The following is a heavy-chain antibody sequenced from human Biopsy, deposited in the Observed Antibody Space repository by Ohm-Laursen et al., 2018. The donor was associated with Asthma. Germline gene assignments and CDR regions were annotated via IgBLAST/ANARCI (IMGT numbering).Heavy chain of an antibody. J-gene: IGHJ6*02. CDR2: LIPVLGTP. CDR3: ARGYSGSDRIVYYYSGLEV. Sequence: SSVKVSCKPSGDSFSNYAISWVRQAPGQGLEWLGGLIPVLGTPDHAQMFEGRVTITADESTSTAYMELSSLSSEDTAVYYCARGYSGSDRIVYYYSGLEVWGQGTPVTVSS. CDR1: GDSFSNYA. V-gene: IGHV1-69*01. D-gene: IGHD5-12*01.